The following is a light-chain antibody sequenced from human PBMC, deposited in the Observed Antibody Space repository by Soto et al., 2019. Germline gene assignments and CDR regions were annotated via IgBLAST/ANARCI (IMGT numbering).Light chain of an antibody. CDR2: AAS. CDR3: QQLNSYPYT. J-gene: IGKJ2*01. V-gene: IGKV1-9*01. Sequence: IQLTQSPSSLSASVGDRVTITCRASQGISSYLAWYQQKPGKAPKLLIYAASTLQSGVPPRFSGSGSGTDFTLTISSRQPEDFATYYCQQLNSYPYTLGQRTKLEIK. CDR1: QGISSY.